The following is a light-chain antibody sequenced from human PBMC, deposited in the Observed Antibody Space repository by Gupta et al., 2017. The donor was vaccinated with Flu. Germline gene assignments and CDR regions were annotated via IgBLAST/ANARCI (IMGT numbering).Light chain of an antibody. J-gene: IGKJ4*01. Sequence: VTPGQPASISCKSSQSLLHSDGKTYLYWYMQKKGQPPHLLIYEVSNRFSGVPDRISGSRSGTDFTLKISRVEAEDVRVYYCLQSLKFPFTFGVGTKVEIK. CDR1: QSLLHSDGKTY. CDR3: LQSLKFPFT. CDR2: EVS. V-gene: IGKV2D-29*01.